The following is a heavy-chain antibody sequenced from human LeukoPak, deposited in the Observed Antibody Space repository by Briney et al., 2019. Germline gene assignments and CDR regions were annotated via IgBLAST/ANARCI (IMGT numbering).Heavy chain of an antibody. CDR3: AREGDYGDYASDC. CDR2: IIPIFGTA. V-gene: IGHV1-69*05. J-gene: IGHJ4*02. D-gene: IGHD4-17*01. CDR1: GGTFSSYG. Sequence: SVKVSCKASGGTFSSYGISWVRQAPGQGLEWMGRIIPIFGTANYAQKFQGRLTITTDESTSTADMELSSLGSEDTAVYYCAREGDYGDYASDCWGQGTLVTVSS.